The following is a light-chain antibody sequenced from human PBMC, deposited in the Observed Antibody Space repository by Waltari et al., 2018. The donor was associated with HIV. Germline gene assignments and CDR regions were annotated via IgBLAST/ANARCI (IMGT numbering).Light chain of an antibody. CDR1: SSNTGNNY. Sequence: QSVLTQPPSVSAAPGQKVTISCSGSSSNTGNNYVSWYQQLPGTAPKLLIYDNSQRPSGIPDRYSGSKSGTSATLGITGLQTGDEADYYCGTWDSSLSARVFGGGTKVTVL. J-gene: IGLJ3*02. CDR3: GTWDSSLSARV. V-gene: IGLV1-51*01. CDR2: DNS.